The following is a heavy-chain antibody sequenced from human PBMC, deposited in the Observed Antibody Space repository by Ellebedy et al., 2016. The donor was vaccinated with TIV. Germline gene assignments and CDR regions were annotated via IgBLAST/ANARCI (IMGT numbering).Heavy chain of an antibody. J-gene: IGHJ4*02. Sequence: GESLKISXAASGFTFSRYWMHWVRQVPGKGLMWVSRIKSDGSSTGYADSVKGRYTISRDNAKNTLYLQMNSLRAEDTAVYYCARDGAPSYSGYIVGGYWGQGTLVTVSS. V-gene: IGHV3-74*01. CDR1: GFTFSRYW. CDR3: ARDGAPSYSGYIVGGY. CDR2: IKSDGSST. D-gene: IGHD5-12*01.